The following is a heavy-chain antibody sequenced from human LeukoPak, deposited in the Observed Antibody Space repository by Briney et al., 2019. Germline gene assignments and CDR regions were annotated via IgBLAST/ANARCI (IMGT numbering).Heavy chain of an antibody. CDR2: ISGSGGST. D-gene: IGHD6-19*01. CDR1: GFTFSSYA. V-gene: IGHV3-23*01. CDR3: AKDLHIAVAAFQH. Sequence: GGSLRLSCAASGFTFSSYAMSWVRQAPGKGLEWVSAISGSGGSTYYADSVKGRFTISRDNSKNTLYPQMNSLRAEDTAVYYCAKDLHIAVAAFQHWGQGTLVTVSS. J-gene: IGHJ1*01.